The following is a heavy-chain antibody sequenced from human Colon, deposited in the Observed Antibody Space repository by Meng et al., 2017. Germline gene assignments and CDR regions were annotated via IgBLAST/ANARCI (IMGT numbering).Heavy chain of an antibody. J-gene: IGHJ5*02. D-gene: IGHD3-22*01. CDR1: GYSISRGYY. Sequence: SETLSLTCAVSGYSISRGYYWGWIRQPPGKGLEWIGSIYHSGSTYYNPSLKSRVTISVDTSKHQFSLKLSSVTAADTAVYYCARGEGYYDSSGLNWFDPWGQGTLVTVSS. CDR3: ARGEGYYDSSGLNWFDP. V-gene: IGHV4-38-2*01. CDR2: IYHSGST.